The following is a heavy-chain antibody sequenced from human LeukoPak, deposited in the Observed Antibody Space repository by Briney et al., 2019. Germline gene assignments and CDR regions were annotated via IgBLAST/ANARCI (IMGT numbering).Heavy chain of an antibody. Sequence: QPSETLSLTCAVYGGSFSGYYWSWIRQPPGKGLEWIGEINHSGSTNYSPSLKSRVTISVDTSKNQFSLKLSSVTAADTAVYYCARMNPLPYYYDSSGPLRYGMDVWGQGTTVTVSS. D-gene: IGHD3-22*01. V-gene: IGHV4-34*01. CDR3: ARMNPLPYYYDSSGPLRYGMDV. J-gene: IGHJ6*02. CDR2: INHSGST. CDR1: GGSFSGYY.